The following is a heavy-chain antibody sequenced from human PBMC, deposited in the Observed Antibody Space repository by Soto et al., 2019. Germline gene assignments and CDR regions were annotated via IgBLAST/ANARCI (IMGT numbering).Heavy chain of an antibody. CDR2: IYYTGST. CDR3: AREFSNSPEAFDF. CDR1: DVSVNSDSYY. D-gene: IGHD6-6*01. Sequence: LSVTCTVSDVSVNSDSYYWRCIRKPPGKGLEWIGYIYYTGSTTYNPSLKSRVTISLDTSRNHFSLSLSSVTAADTAVFYCAREFSNSPEAFDFWGRGTLVTVYS. J-gene: IGHJ4*02. V-gene: IGHV4-61*03.